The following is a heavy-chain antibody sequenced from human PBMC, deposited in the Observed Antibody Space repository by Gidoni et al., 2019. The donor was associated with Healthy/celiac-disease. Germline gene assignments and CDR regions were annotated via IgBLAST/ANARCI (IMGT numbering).Heavy chain of an antibody. V-gene: IGHV1-69*01. J-gene: IGHJ2*01. D-gene: IGHD2-15*01. CDR2: ILPIFGTA. CDR3: ARCPSVVNNGYFDL. CDR1: GGTFSSYA. Sequence: QVPLVQSGSAVKNPVSSVKFSCKASGGTFSSYAISWVRQAPGKGRDWMGGILPIFGTANYAQKFQGRVTITADESTSTAYMELSSLRSEDTAVYYCARCPSVVNNGYFDLWGRGTLVTVSS.